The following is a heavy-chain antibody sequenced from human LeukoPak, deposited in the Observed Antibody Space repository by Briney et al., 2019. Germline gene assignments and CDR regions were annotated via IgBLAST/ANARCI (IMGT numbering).Heavy chain of an antibody. V-gene: IGHV1-3*01. CDR3: ARANYGSGTRWLDP. CDR1: GYTFTSYA. J-gene: IGHJ5*02. D-gene: IGHD3-10*01. Sequence: ASVTVSCTASGYTFTSYAMHWVRQAPGQRLEWMGWINAGNGNTKYSQKFQDRVTITRDTSASVVYMELSSLRSEDTAVYYCARANYGSGTRWLDPWGQGTLVIVSS. CDR2: INAGNGNT.